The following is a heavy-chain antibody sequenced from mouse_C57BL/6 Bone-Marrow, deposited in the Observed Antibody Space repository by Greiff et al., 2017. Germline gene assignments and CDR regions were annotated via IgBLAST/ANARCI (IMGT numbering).Heavy chain of an antibody. CDR1: GFTFSDYG. J-gene: IGHJ1*03. D-gene: IGHD2-2*01. CDR2: ISNLAYSI. Sequence: EVQLVESGGGLVQPGGSLKLSCAASGFTFSDYGMAWVRQAPRKGPEWVAFISNLAYSIYYADTVTGRFTISRENAKNTLYLEMSSLRSEDTAMYYCARLWLRGYFDVWGTGTTVTVSS. V-gene: IGHV5-15*01. CDR3: ARLWLRGYFDV.